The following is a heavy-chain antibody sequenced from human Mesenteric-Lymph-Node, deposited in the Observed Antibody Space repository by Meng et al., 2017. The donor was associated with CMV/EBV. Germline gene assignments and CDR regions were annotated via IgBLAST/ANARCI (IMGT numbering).Heavy chain of an antibody. Sequence: FRNSDINWVRQATGPGLEWLGWMHPHSGTTGYAPKFQGRVSMTRNTSISTAYMELSSLSSEDTAVYSCAKATRGRGVVPPPYYFDYWGQGALVTVSS. CDR3: AKATRGRGVVPPPYYFDY. CDR2: MHPHSGTT. J-gene: IGHJ4*02. CDR1: FRNSD. D-gene: IGHD2-2*01. V-gene: IGHV1-8*02.